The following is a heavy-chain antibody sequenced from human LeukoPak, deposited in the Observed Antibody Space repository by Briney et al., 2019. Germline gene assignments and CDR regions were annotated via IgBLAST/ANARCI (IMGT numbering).Heavy chain of an antibody. CDR1: GFTFSSFW. V-gene: IGHV3-72*01. CDR2: TRNKANSYIT. CDR3: ARDYSAAGFFDY. Sequence: PGGSLRLSCAASGFTFSSFWMSWVRQAPGKGLEWVGRTRNKANSYITEYAASVKGRFTISRDDSKNSLYLQMNSLKTEDTAVYYCARDYSAAGFFDYWGQGTLVTVSS. D-gene: IGHD6-19*01. J-gene: IGHJ4*02.